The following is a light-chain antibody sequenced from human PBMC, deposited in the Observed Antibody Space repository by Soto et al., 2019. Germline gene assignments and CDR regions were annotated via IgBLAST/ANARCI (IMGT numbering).Light chain of an antibody. CDR1: QSLLHSTGYNY. CDR3: IQSLQTPRT. Sequence: DIVMTQSPLSLPVTPGEPASISCRSSQSLLHSTGYNYLDWYLQKPGQSPQLLLYFGSNRASGVPDRFSGTGSGTDVTQKISRVEAEDVGVYYYIQSLQTPRTFGQGTKVEIK. J-gene: IGKJ1*01. CDR2: FGS. V-gene: IGKV2-28*01.